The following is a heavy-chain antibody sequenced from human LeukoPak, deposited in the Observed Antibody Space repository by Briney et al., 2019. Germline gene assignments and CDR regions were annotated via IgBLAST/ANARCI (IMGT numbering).Heavy chain of an antibody. V-gene: IGHV4-39*07. Sequence: PSETLSLTCTVSGGSISSSSYYWGWIRQPPGKGLEWIGSIYYSGSTYYNPSLKSRVTISVDTSKNQFSLKLSSVTAADTAVYYCARAQEYCSGGSCLLYYFDYWGQGTLVTVSS. J-gene: IGHJ4*02. CDR1: GGSISSSSYY. CDR2: IYYSGST. CDR3: ARAQEYCSGGSCLLYYFDY. D-gene: IGHD2-15*01.